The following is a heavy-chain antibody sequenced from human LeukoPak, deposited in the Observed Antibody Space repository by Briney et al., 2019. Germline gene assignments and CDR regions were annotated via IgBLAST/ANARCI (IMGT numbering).Heavy chain of an antibody. D-gene: IGHD3-10*01. CDR3: AKAGDNYYYYMDV. J-gene: IGHJ6*03. CDR1: GFTFTTYW. CDR2: IKQDGTEK. Sequence: GESLRLSCAASGFTFTTYWMSWVRQPPGKGLEWVANIKQDGTEKYYVDSVKGRFTISRDNSKNTLYLQMNSLRAEDTAVYYCAKAGDNYYYYMDVWGKGTTVTVSS. V-gene: IGHV3-7*03.